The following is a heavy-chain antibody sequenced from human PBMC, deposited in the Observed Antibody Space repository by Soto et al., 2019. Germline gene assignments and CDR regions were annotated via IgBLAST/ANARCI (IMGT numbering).Heavy chain of an antibody. CDR2: INHSEST. CDR1: GGSFSGYY. V-gene: IGHV4-34*01. J-gene: IGHJ4*02. CDR3: ARGAVRY. D-gene: IGHD3-22*01. Sequence: QVQLQQWGAGLLKPSETLSLTCAVYGGSFSGYYWSWIRQPPGKGLEWIGQINHSESTNYNPSLTSRGTISVDTSKHLCPLRLRSVPAAYAAGYYCARGAVRYWGQGTLVTVSS.